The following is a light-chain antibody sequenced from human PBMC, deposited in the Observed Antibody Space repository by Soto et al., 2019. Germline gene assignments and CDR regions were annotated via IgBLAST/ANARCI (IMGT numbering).Light chain of an antibody. CDR1: QSISSNY. CDR2: GAS. CDR3: QQYGSSPLT. J-gene: IGKJ4*02. Sequence: EIVLTQSPGTLSLSPGERATLSCRASQSISSNYLAWYHQKPGQAPRLLIHGASRRAYGIPDRFSGSGSGTDFTLTISRLESQDFAVYYCQQYGSSPLTFGGGNKVEI. V-gene: IGKV3-20*01.